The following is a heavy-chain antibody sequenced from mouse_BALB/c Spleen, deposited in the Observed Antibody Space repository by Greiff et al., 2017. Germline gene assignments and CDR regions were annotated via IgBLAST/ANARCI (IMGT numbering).Heavy chain of an antibody. CDR2: ISSGGSYT. CDR1: GFTFSSYA. D-gene: IGHD2-3*01. Sequence: DVMLVESGGGLVKPGGSLKLSCAASGFTFSSYAMSWVRQSPEKRLEWVAEISSGGSYTYYPDTVTGRFTISRDNAKNTLYLEMSSLRSEDTAMYYFARVDGYYGFDYWGQGTTLTVSS. V-gene: IGHV5-9-4*01. J-gene: IGHJ2*01. CDR3: ARVDGYYGFDY.